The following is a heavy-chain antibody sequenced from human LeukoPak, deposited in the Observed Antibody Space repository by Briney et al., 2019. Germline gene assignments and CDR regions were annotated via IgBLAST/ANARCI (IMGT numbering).Heavy chain of an antibody. D-gene: IGHD2-15*01. J-gene: IGHJ5*02. Sequence: PGGSLRLSCAASGLTFSNYEMNWVRQAPGKGLEWISYISSASNMIYYAESVKGRFTISRDNAKNSLDLQMNSLRAEDTAVYYCAKGGYTSWFDPWGQGTLVTVSS. CDR3: AKGGYTSWFDP. V-gene: IGHV3-48*03. CDR2: ISSASNMI. CDR1: GLTFSNYE.